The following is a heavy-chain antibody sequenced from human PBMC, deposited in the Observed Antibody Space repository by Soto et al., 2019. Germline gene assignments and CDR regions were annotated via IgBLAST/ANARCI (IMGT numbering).Heavy chain of an antibody. Sequence: QVHLQESGPGLVKPSGTLALTCAVSGGSISSDKWWTWVRQPPGKGLEWLGEISHRGSTNSSPSFKSRLSLSVDTTKTQFSLRLTSVTAADTAVYYCAAIPLTSGVVSVRFDPWGQGIMVTVSS. D-gene: IGHD3-3*01. CDR3: AAIPLTSGVVSVRFDP. V-gene: IGHV4-4*02. J-gene: IGHJ5*02. CDR1: GGSISSDKW. CDR2: ISHRGST.